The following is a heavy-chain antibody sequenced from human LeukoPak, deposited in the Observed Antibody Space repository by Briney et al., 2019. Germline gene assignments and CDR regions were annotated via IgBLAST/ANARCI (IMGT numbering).Heavy chain of an antibody. J-gene: IGHJ4*02. CDR3: ASPRYCSSTSCYLILDY. Sequence: SVKVSCKASGYTFTSYYMHWVRQAPGQGLEWMGGIIPIFVTANYAQKFQGRVTITADESTSTAYMELSSLRSEDTAVYYCASPRYCSSTSCYLILDYWGQGTLVTVSS. CDR2: IIPIFVTA. V-gene: IGHV1-69*13. CDR1: GYTFTSYY. D-gene: IGHD2-2*01.